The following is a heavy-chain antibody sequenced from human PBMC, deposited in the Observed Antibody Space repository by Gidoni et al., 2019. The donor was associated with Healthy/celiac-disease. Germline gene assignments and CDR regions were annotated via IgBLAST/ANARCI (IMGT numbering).Heavy chain of an antibody. V-gene: IGHV3-30-3*01. Sequence: QVQLVESGGGVVQPGRSLRLSCAASGFTFSSYAMHWVRQAPGKGLEWVAVISYDGSNKYYADSVKGRFTISRDNSKNTLYLQMNSLRAEDTAVYYCARVYMRYCSSTSCSTLDYWGQRTLVTVSS. CDR1: GFTFSSYA. CDR3: ARVYMRYCSSTSCSTLDY. CDR2: ISYDGSNK. J-gene: IGHJ4*02. D-gene: IGHD2-2*02.